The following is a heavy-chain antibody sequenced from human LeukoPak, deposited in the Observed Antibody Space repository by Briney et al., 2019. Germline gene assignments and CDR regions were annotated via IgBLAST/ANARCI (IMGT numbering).Heavy chain of an antibody. D-gene: IGHD2-15*01. CDR3: ARVGVFGYCTRDSCHSPLDY. CDR2: IYYSGNT. J-gene: IGHJ4*02. Sequence: TSETLSLTCSVSGGSIASSSNYWVWIRRPPGKGLEWIGNIYYSGNTYYNPSLKSRITISVDTSKNQFSLNLASVTAADTAVYYCARVGVFGYCTRDSCHSPLDYWGQGTLVTVSS. V-gene: IGHV4-39*07. CDR1: GGSIASSSNY.